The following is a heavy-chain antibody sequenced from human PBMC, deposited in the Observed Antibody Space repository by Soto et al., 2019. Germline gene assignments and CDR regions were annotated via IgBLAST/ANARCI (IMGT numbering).Heavy chain of an antibody. CDR3: AKDGSGGHCSGGSCYSGFGY. CDR2: ISYDGSNK. J-gene: IGHJ4*02. D-gene: IGHD2-15*01. CDR1: GFTFSSYG. V-gene: IGHV3-30*18. Sequence: PGGSLRLSCAASGFTFSSYGMHWVRQAPGKGLEWVAVISYDGSNKYYADSVKGRFTISRDNSKNTLYLQMNSLRAEDTAVYYCAKDGSGGHCSGGSCYSGFGYWGQGTLVTVSS.